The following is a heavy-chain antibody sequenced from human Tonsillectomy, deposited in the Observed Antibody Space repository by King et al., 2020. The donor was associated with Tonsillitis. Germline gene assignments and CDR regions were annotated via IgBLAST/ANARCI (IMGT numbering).Heavy chain of an antibody. CDR2: INPNSGGT. CDR1: GYTFTGYY. D-gene: IGHD3-3*01. J-gene: IGHJ6*02. Sequence: VQLVESGAEVKKPGASVKVSCKASGYTFTGYYMHWVRQAPGQGLEWMGWINPNSGGTNYAQKFQGRVTMTRDTSNSTAYMELSRLRSDDTAVYYCARGRGRSYYDFSFGEDGMDVWGQGTTVTVSS. V-gene: IGHV1-2*02. CDR3: ARGRGRSYYDFSFGEDGMDV.